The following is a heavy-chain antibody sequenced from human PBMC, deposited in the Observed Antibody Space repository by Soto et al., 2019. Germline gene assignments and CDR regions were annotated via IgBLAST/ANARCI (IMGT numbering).Heavy chain of an antibody. CDR1: GGSFSGYY. J-gene: IGHJ5*02. CDR2: IYYSGST. V-gene: IGHV4-34*01. Sequence: SETLSLTCAVYGGSFSGYYWSWIRQPPGKGLEWIGYIYYSGSTYYNPSLKSRVTISVDTSKNQFSLKLSSVTAADTAVYYCARGVERRDWFDPWGQGTLVTVSS. CDR3: ARGVERRDWFDP. D-gene: IGHD1-1*01.